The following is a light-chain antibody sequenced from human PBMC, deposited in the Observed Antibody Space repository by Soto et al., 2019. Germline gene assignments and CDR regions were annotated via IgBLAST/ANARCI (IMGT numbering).Light chain of an antibody. V-gene: IGKV1-27*01. Sequence: DIQMTQSPSSLSASVGDRVTITCRARQGISNYLAWYQQRPGNVPKLLIYAASTLQSGVPARFSGSGSGTDVTLNISSLQPEVVATYCGQKDNCALRSFGGGTKVEIK. J-gene: IGKJ4*01. CDR2: AAS. CDR1: QGISNY. CDR3: QKDNCALRS.